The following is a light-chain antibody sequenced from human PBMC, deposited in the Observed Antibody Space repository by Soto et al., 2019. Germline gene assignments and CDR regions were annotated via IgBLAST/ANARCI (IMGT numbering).Light chain of an antibody. CDR1: QSLRSN. CDR3: QQYNNWWT. J-gene: IGKJ1*01. V-gene: IGKV3-15*01. Sequence: IVMTQSPATLSVSPGERATISCRASQSLRSNLAWYQQKTGQAPRLLIYAASTRSTGIPARFSGSGSGTEFTLTISSLQSEDFAVYYCQQYNNWWTFGQGTKVEIK. CDR2: AAS.